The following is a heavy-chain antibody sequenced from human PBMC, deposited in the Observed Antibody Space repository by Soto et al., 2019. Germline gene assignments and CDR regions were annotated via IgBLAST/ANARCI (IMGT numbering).Heavy chain of an antibody. J-gene: IGHJ4*02. CDR1: GYTFTGYY. V-gene: IGHV1-2*04. D-gene: IGHD3-22*01. CDR3: ARSRSYYYDSSGYYYDYFDY. CDR2: INPNRGGT. Sequence: QVQLVQSGAEVKKPGASVKVPCKASGYTFTGYYMHWVRQAPGQGLEWMGWINPNRGGTNYAQKFQGWVTMTRDTSISTAYMELSRLRSDDTAVYYCARSRSYYYDSSGYYYDYFDYWGQGTLVTVSS.